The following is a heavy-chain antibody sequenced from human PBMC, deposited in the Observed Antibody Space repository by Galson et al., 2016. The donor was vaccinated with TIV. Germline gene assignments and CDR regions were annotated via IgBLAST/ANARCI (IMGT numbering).Heavy chain of an antibody. CDR3: ARVNGAPKTYSMAV. CDR2: IYTGGHT. Sequence: SLRLSCAASGFTFSGDHMAWVRQAPGRGLECVSVIYTGGHTYYADSVKGRFTISRDNSKNTLYLQLNSLRAEDTAVYYCARVNGAPKTYSMAVWGQGTTVTVSS. D-gene: IGHD7-27*01. J-gene: IGHJ6*02. V-gene: IGHV3-53*01. CDR1: GFTFSGDH.